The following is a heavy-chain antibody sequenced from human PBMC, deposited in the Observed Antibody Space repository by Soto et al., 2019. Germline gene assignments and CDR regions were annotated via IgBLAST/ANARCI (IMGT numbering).Heavy chain of an antibody. CDR3: ARAHYYDSSGYSPNFDY. CDR1: GYTFPSYD. J-gene: IGHJ4*02. V-gene: IGHV1-8*01. CDR2: MNPNSGNT. D-gene: IGHD3-22*01. Sequence: ASVKVSCKASGYTFPSYDINWVRQATGQGLEWMGWMNPNSGNTGYAQKFQGRVTMTRNTSISTAYMELSSLRSEDTAVYYCARAHYYDSSGYSPNFDYWGQGTLGTVSS.